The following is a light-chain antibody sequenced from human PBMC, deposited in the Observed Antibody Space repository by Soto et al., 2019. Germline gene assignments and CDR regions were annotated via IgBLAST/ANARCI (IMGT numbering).Light chain of an antibody. CDR3: CSYAGNNALV. V-gene: IGLV2-23*02. CDR2: EVS. CDR1: GSDIAGYNY. J-gene: IGLJ3*02. Sequence: QSALTQPASVSGSLGQSITISCTGTGSDIAGYNYISWYQQLPGKAPKLMIYEVSQRPSTFFNRFSGSKSGNTASLTISGLQSDDEADYYCCSYAGNNALVFGGGTKLTVL.